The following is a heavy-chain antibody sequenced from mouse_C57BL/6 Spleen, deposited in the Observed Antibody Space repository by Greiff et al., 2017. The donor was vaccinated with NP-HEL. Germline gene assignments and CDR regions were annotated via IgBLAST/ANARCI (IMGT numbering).Heavy chain of an antibody. J-gene: IGHJ1*03. V-gene: IGHV14-1*01. D-gene: IGHD1-1*01. CDR2: IDPEDGDT. CDR3: TLTTVVATGYFDV. CDR1: GFNIKDYY. Sequence: EVQRVESGAELVRPGASVKLSCTASGFNIKDYYMHWVKQRPEQGLEWIGRIDPEDGDTEYAPKFQGKATMTADTSSNTAYLQLSSLTSEDTAVYYCTLTTVVATGYFDVWGTGTTVTVSS.